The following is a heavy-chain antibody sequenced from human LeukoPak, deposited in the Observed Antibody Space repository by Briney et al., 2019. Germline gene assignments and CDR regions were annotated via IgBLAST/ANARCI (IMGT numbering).Heavy chain of an antibody. J-gene: IGHJ4*02. CDR1: GFTFSDFY. V-gene: IGHV3-11*04. CDR3: ARVRGSFDTSGYSPPSYFDD. Sequence: AGGSLRLSCTASGFTFSDFYMAWIPRSPGKGLEWLSYISSCATTLFYADSVKGRFTISRDNAKKSLYLQMNTLGVEDTAIYYCARVRGSFDTSGYSPPSYFDDWGQGTLVTVSS. D-gene: IGHD3-22*01. CDR2: ISSCATTL.